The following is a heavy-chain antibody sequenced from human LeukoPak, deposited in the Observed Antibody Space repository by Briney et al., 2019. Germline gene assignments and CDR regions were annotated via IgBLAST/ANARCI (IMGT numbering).Heavy chain of an antibody. V-gene: IGHV3-48*03. CDR2: ISSSGSTI. Sequence: GGSLRLSCAASGSTFSSYEMNWVRQAPGKGLEWVSYISSSGSTIYYADSVKGRFTISRDNAKNSLYLQMNSLRAEDTAVYYCARGSGYDSGGYYSLRDYWGQGTLVTVSS. CDR1: GSTFSSYE. CDR3: ARGSGYDSGGYYSLRDY. J-gene: IGHJ4*02. D-gene: IGHD3-22*01.